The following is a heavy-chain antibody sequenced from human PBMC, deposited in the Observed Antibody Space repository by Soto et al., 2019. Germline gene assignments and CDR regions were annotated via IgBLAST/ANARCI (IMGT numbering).Heavy chain of an antibody. J-gene: IGHJ4*02. D-gene: IGHD6-13*01. V-gene: IGHV3-30-3*01. CDR3: ARDASSWFWGYFYY. Sequence: QVQLVESGGGVVQPGRSLTLSCAASGFTFSTYAMHWVRQVPGKGLEWVAVMSYDGSNKYYADSMKGRFTISRDNSKNTLYLQMNSLRAADTAVYYGARDASSWFWGYFYYGGQGTLVTVSS. CDR1: GFTFSTYA. CDR2: MSYDGSNK.